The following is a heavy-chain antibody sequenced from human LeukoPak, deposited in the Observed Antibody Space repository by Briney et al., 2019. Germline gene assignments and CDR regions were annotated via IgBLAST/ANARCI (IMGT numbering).Heavy chain of an antibody. CDR3: ARQAGTTGGYIDY. J-gene: IGHJ4*02. D-gene: IGHD1-7*01. CDR1: GYTFTSYD. CDR2: MNPNSGNT. Sequence: ASLKVSCKASGYTFTSYDINWVRQATGQGLEWMGWMNPNSGNTGYAQKFQGRVTITRNTSISTAYMEMSSLRSEDTAVYYCARQAGTTGGYIDYWGQGTLVTVSS. V-gene: IGHV1-8*03.